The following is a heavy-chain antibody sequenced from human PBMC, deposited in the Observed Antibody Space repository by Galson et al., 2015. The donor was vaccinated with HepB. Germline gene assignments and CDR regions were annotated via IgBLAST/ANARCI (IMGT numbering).Heavy chain of an antibody. CDR1: GGSFSGYY. D-gene: IGHD3-10*01. V-gene: IGHV4-34*01. CDR3: ARGWFGELLFTFDY. Sequence: SETLSLTCAVYGGSFSGYYWSWIRQPPGKGLEWIGEINHSGSTNYNPSLKSRVTISVDTSKNQFSLKLSSVTAADTAVYYCARGWFGELLFTFDYWGQGTLVTVSS. J-gene: IGHJ4*02. CDR2: INHSGST.